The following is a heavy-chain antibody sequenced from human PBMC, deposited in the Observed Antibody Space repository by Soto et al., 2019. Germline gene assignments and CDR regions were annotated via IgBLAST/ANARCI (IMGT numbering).Heavy chain of an antibody. Sequence: EVPLLESGGGLVQPGGSLRLSCAASGFTFSNYAMNWVRQAPGKGLEWVSVISGSGGSTYYADSVKGRFTISRDKSKNTLYLQMNSLRADDTAVDYCAAGVGTTWGYFDYWGQGTLVTVSS. CDR1: GFTFSNYA. D-gene: IGHD1-1*01. J-gene: IGHJ4*02. V-gene: IGHV3-23*01. CDR3: AAGVGTTWGYFDY. CDR2: ISGSGGST.